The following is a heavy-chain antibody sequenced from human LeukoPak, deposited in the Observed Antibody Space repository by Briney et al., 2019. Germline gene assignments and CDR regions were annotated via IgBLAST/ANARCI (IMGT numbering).Heavy chain of an antibody. CDR2: ISSSSSCI. CDR3: ARDGLEDAFDI. Sequence: GGSLRLSCAASGFTFSSYAMSWVRQAPGKGLEWVSSISSSSSCIYYADSVKGRFTISRDNAKNSLYLQMNSLRAEDTAVYYCARDGLEDAFDIWGQGTMVTVSS. CDR1: GFTFSSYA. D-gene: IGHD3/OR15-3a*01. J-gene: IGHJ3*02. V-gene: IGHV3-21*01.